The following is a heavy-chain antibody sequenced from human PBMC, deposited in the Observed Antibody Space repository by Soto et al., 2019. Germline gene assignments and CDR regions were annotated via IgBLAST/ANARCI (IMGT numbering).Heavy chain of an antibody. Sequence: QLQLQESGPGLVKPSETLSLTCTVSGGSISSSSYYWGWIRQPPGKGLEWIGSIYYSGSTYYNPSLKSRVTISVDTSKNQFSLKLSSVTAADTAVYYCASPIRFSEWFDPWGQGTLVTVSS. CDR3: ASPIRFSEWFDP. CDR1: GGSISSSSYY. J-gene: IGHJ5*02. V-gene: IGHV4-39*01. D-gene: IGHD3-3*01. CDR2: IYYSGST.